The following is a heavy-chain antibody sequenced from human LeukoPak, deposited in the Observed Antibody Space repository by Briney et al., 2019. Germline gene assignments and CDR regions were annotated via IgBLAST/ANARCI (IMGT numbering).Heavy chain of an antibody. CDR1: GFTFDDYA. CDR2: ISWDGGST. Sequence: GGSLRLSCAASGFTFDDYAMHWVRQAPGKGLEWVSLISWDGGSTYYADSVKGRFTISRDNSKNSLYLQMNSLRAEDTALYYCAKDGGAVAGPIDYYYYMDVWGKGTTVTVSS. J-gene: IGHJ6*03. D-gene: IGHD6-19*01. CDR3: AKDGGAVAGPIDYYYYMDV. V-gene: IGHV3-43D*03.